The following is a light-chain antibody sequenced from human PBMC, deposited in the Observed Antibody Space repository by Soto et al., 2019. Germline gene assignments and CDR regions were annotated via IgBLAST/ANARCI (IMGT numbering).Light chain of an antibody. CDR1: QSVNSN. J-gene: IGKJ1*01. CDR3: QQYDNWPPWT. Sequence: EIVMTQSPATLSVSPGERVTLSCRASQSVNSNMAWYQQKPGQVPTVLIYGASTRATGIPARFSGSGSGTEFTLTITNLQPEDFAVYHCQQYDNWPPWTFGQRTKVEIK. CDR2: GAS. V-gene: IGKV3-15*01.